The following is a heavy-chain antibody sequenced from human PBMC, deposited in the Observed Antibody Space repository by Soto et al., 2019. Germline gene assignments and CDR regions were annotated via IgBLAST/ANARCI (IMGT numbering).Heavy chain of an antibody. CDR1: GGSISSSSYY. D-gene: IGHD5-12*01. Sequence: ETLSLTCTVSGGSISSSSYYWGWIRQPPGKGLEWIGNIYYSGSTYYNPSLKSRVTISVDTSKNQFSLKLSSVTAADTAVYYCARVSAGDGYNFDYWGQGTLVTVSS. J-gene: IGHJ4*02. CDR2: IYYSGST. V-gene: IGHV4-39*07. CDR3: ARVSAGDGYNFDY.